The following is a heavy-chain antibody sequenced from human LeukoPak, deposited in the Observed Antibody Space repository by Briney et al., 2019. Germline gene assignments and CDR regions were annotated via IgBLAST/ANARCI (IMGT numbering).Heavy chain of an antibody. CDR2: FYYSGST. D-gene: IGHD5-24*01. CDR1: GGSISSNSFY. Sequence: SETLSLTCTVSGGSISSNSFYWGWIRQPPGKGLEWIGTFYYSGSTYYNPSLKSRVTISVDTSKNQFSLKLSSVTAADTAVYYCASSTRWLLDYWGQGTLVTVSS. CDR3: ASSTRWLLDY. J-gene: IGHJ4*02. V-gene: IGHV4-39*07.